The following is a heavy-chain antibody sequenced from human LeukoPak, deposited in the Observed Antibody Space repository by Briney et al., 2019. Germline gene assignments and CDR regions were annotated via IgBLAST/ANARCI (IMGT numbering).Heavy chain of an antibody. J-gene: IGHJ4*02. Sequence: GGSLRLSCAASGFSFSSFGMSWVRQAPGRGLQWVSSISGDGRDTFYADSVKGRFSISRDNSENTLYLQMNSLRAEDTAVYYCARVVWDSSGYYYDYWGQGTLVTVSS. D-gene: IGHD3-22*01. CDR2: ISGDGRDT. CDR1: GFSFSSFG. V-gene: IGHV3-23*01. CDR3: ARVVWDSSGYYYDY.